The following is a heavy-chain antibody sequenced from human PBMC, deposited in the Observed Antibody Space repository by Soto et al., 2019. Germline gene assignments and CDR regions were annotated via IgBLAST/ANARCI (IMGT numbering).Heavy chain of an antibody. CDR3: ARDCIGSAFDI. V-gene: IGHV3-48*04. CDR2: ISSSSSTI. Sequence: GGSLRLSCAASGFTFSSYSMNWVRQAPGKGLEWVSYISSSSSTIYYADSVKGRFTISRDNAKNSLYLHMNSLRAEDPAVYYFARDCIGSAFDIWGQGTMVTVSS. J-gene: IGHJ3*02. D-gene: IGHD2-21*01. CDR1: GFTFSSYS.